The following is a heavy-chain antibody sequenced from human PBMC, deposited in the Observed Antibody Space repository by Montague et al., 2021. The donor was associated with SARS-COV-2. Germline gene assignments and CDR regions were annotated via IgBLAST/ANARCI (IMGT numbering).Heavy chain of an antibody. J-gene: IGHJ4*02. D-gene: IGHD3-9*01. V-gene: IGHV4-59*01. CDR2: IYYSGST. Sequence: SETLSLTCTVSGGSISHYYWNWIRQPPGKGLEWIAYIYYSGSTNYNPSLKSRVTISVDTSKNQFSLKLSSVTAADTAVYYCARARENYNILTGYPYYLDYWGQGTRVTVSS. CDR3: ARARENYNILTGYPYYLDY. CDR1: GGSISHYY.